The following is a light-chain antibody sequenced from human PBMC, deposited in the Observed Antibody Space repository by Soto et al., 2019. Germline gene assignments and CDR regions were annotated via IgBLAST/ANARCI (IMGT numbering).Light chain of an antibody. V-gene: IGKV3D-20*02. J-gene: IGKJ5*01. CDR2: GAS. CDR1: QSFSSTY. CDR3: QQRSNWPLT. Sequence: EIVLTQSPGTLSLSPGERATLSCRASQSFSSTYLAWYQQKPGQAPRLLIYGASSRATGIPDRFSGGGSGTDFSLTISRLDPEDFAVYYCQQRSNWPLTFGQGTRLEIK.